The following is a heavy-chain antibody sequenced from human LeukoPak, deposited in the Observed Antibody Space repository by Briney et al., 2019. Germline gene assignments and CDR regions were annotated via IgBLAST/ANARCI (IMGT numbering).Heavy chain of an antibody. J-gene: IGHJ4*02. CDR1: GFTFSTSS. V-gene: IGHV3-48*01. CDR3: AKRSAYVSASPHFDY. Sequence: GGSLRLSCAASGFTFSTSSMNWVRQAPGKGLEWISYISSGSGTIYYADSVKGRFTISKDTAKNSLSLQMNSLRVEDTAVYYCAKRSAYVSASPHFDYWGQGALVTVSS. CDR2: ISSGSGTI. D-gene: IGHD3-10*02.